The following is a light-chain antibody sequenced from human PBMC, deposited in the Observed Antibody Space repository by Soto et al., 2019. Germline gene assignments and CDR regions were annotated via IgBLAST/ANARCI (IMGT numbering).Light chain of an antibody. CDR2: GAS. V-gene: IGKV3-15*01. CDR1: QSVSSN. J-gene: IGKJ3*01. CDR3: QQYNKWPLT. Sequence: EIVLTQSPATLSVSPGERATLSCRASQSVSSNLAWYQQKPGQAPRLLIYGASTRATGIPARFSGSGSGTEFTLTISTLQSEDFAVSYCQQYNKWPLTFGPGTKVDIK.